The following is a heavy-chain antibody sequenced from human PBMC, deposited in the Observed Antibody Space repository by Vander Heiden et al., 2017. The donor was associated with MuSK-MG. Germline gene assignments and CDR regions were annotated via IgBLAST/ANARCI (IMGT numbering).Heavy chain of an antibody. D-gene: IGHD3-10*01. Sequence: EVQLVESGGGLVQPGGSLRLSCAASGFTFRSYWMSWVRQAPGKGLEWVANIKQDGSEKYYVDSVKGRFTISRDNAKNSLYLQMNSLRAEDTAVYYCAREWAMVRGVMNYWGQGTLVTVSS. V-gene: IGHV3-7*03. CDR2: IKQDGSEK. J-gene: IGHJ4*02. CDR3: AREWAMVRGVMNY. CDR1: GFTFRSYW.